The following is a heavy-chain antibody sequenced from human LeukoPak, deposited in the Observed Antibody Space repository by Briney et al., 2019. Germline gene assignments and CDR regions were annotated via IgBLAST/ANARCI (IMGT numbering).Heavy chain of an antibody. Sequence: GGSLRLSCAASGFTFSSYSMNWVRQAPGKGLEWVSSISSSSSYIYYADSVKGRFTISRDNAKNSLYLQMNSLRAEDTAVYYCARDAGIAAAGSYYWGQGTLVTVSS. CDR2: ISSSSSYI. D-gene: IGHD6-13*01. CDR1: GFTFSSYS. CDR3: ARDAGIAAAGSYY. V-gene: IGHV3-21*01. J-gene: IGHJ4*02.